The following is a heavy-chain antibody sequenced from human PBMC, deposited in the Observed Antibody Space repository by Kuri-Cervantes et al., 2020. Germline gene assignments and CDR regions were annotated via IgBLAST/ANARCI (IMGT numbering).Heavy chain of an antibody. CDR1: GGTFSSYA. V-gene: IGHV1-69*06. CDR3: ARERSEWFGELLSPLDY. CDR2: IIPIFGTA. D-gene: IGHD3-10*01. J-gene: IGHJ4*02. Sequence: SVKVSCKASGGTFSSYAISWVRQAPGQGLEWMGGIIPIFGTANYAQKFQGRVTITADKSTSTAYMELSSLSSEDTAVYYCARERSEWFGELLSPLDYWGQGTLVTVSS.